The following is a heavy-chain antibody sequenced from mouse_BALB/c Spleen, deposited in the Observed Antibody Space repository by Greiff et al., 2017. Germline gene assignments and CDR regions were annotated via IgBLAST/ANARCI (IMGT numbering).Heavy chain of an antibody. CDR2: INPYNDGT. CDR3: ARGDWDEEYYAMDY. J-gene: IGHJ4*01. D-gene: IGHD4-1*01. Sequence: EVQLQQSGPELVKPGASVKMSCKASGYTFTSYVMHWVKQKPGQGLEWIGYINPYNDGTKYNEKFKGKATLTSDKSSSTAYMELSSLTSEDSAVYYCARGDWDEEYYAMDYWGQGTSVTVSS. CDR1: GYTFTSYV. V-gene: IGHV1-14*01.